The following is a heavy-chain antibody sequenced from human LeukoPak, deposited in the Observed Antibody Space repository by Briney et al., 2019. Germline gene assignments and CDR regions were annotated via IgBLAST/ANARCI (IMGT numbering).Heavy chain of an antibody. Sequence: SETLSLTCTVSGGSISSGSYYWSWIRQPAGKGLEWIGRIYTSGSTNYNPSPKSRVTISVDTSKNQFSLKLSSVTAADTAVYYCARDCYYWGQGTLVTVSS. V-gene: IGHV4-61*02. CDR2: IYTSGST. CDR1: GGSISSGSYY. J-gene: IGHJ4*02. CDR3: ARDCYY.